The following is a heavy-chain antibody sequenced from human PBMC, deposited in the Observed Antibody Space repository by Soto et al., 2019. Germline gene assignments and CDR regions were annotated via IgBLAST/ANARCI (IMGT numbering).Heavy chain of an antibody. CDR3: ARDDAGSGWSNGY. CDR1: GFTFSSYS. D-gene: IGHD6-19*01. V-gene: IGHV3-21*06. CDR2: ISSSSSYI. J-gene: IGHJ4*02. Sequence: EVQLVESGGGLVKPGGSLRLSCAASGFTFSSYSMNWVRQAPGKGLEWVSSISSSSSYIYYADSVKGRFTIARDNAKNSLYRQMNSLRAEDTAVYYCARDDAGSGWSNGYWGQGTLVTVAS.